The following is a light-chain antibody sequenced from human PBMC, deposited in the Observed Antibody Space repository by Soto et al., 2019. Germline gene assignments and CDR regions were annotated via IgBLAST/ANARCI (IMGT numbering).Light chain of an antibody. CDR2: EAT. J-gene: IGLJ1*01. CDR1: SNDVGRYNL. CDR3: SSYTSSNTYV. V-gene: IGLV2-14*02. Sequence: QSVLTQPASVSGSPEQSITISCTGTSNDVGRYNLVSWYQQHPGKAPKVMIYEATKRPSGVSNRFSGSKSGNTASLTISGLQAEDEADYYCSSYTSSNTYVFGTGTKVTVL.